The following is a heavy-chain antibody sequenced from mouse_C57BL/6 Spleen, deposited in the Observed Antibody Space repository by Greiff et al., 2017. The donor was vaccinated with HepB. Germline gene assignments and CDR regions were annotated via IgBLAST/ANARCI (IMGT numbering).Heavy chain of an antibody. J-gene: IGHJ3*01. CDR1: GYAFSSYW. V-gene: IGHV1-80*01. CDR2: IYPGDGDT. D-gene: IGHD2-10*01. CDR3: ARSYYGNYVAY. Sequence: VQGVESGAELVKPGASVKISCKASGYAFSSYWMNWVKQRPGKGLEWIGQIYPGDGDTNYNGKFKGKATLTADKSSSTAYMQLSSLTSEDSAVYFCARSYYGNYVAYWGQGTLVTVSA.